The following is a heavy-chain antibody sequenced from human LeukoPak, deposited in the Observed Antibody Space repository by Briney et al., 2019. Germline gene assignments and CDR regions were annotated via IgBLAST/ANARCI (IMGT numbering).Heavy chain of an antibody. CDR3: ARSRITMIVVED. D-gene: IGHD3-22*01. J-gene: IGHJ4*02. CDR2: ISSSGSTI. Sequence: GGSLRLSCAASGFTFSDYYMSWSREAPGKGLEWVSYISSSGSTIYYADSVKGRFTISRDNAKNSLYLQMNSLRAEDTAVYYCARSRITMIVVEDWGQGTLVTVSS. CDR1: GFTFSDYY. V-gene: IGHV3-11*01.